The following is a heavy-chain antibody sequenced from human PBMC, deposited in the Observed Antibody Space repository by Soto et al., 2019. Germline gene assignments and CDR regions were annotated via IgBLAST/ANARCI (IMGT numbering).Heavy chain of an antibody. CDR1: GGSISSGGYS. Sequence: PSETLSLTCAVSGGSISSGGYSWSGIRHPPGKGLEWIGYIYHSGSTYYNPSLKSRVTISVDRSKNQFSLKLSSVTAADTAVYYCARAGYSGYDYVDYFDYWGQGTLVTVSS. J-gene: IGHJ4*02. CDR3: ARAGYSGYDYVDYFDY. V-gene: IGHV4-30-2*01. D-gene: IGHD5-12*01. CDR2: IYHSGST.